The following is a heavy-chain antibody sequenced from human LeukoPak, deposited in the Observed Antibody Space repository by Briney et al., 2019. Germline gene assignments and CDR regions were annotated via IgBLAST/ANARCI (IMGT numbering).Heavy chain of an antibody. D-gene: IGHD3-10*01. J-gene: IGHJ4*02. Sequence: SETLSLTCSVSGDSISSGSYYWSWIRQPAGKGLEWLGRIYTSGTTRYNPSLKSRVTISVDTSKNQFSLKLSSVTAADTAVYYCAXEVPSTVXFDYWGQGTLVTVSS. CDR3: AXEVPSTVXFDY. CDR2: IYTSGTT. CDR1: GDSISSGSYY. V-gene: IGHV4-61*02.